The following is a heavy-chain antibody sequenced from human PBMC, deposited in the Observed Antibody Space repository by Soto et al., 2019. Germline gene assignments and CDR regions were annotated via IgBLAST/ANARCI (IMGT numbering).Heavy chain of an antibody. D-gene: IGHD6-13*01. V-gene: IGHV1-69*13. J-gene: IGHJ6*02. CDR2: IIPIFGTA. CDR1: GGTFSSYA. CDR3: ASSIAAAGPYYYYGVDV. Sequence: GASVKVSCKASGGTFSSYAIIWVRQAPGQGLEWMGGIIPIFGTANYAQKFQGRVTITADESTSTAYMELSSLRSEDTAVYYCASSIAAAGPYYYYGVDVWGQGTTVTVSS.